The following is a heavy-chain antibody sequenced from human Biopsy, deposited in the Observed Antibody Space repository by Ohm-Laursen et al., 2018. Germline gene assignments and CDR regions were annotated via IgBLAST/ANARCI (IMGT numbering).Heavy chain of an antibody. D-gene: IGHD2-15*01. CDR2: ISSGSSPI. V-gene: IGHV3-48*01. CDR3: ARAYPPPGRRLVVVAGDFDC. J-gene: IGHJ4*02. Sequence: SLRLSCAASGFTFSSYSMNWVRQAPGKGLEWVSFISSGSSPIYYADSVKGRFTISRDDAKNSLYLQMNSLRAGDTAVYYCARAYPPPGRRLVVVAGDFDCWGQGTRVTVSS. CDR1: GFTFSSYS.